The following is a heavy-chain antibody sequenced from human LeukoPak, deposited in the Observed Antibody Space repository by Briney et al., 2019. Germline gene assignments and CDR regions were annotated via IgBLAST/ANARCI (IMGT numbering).Heavy chain of an antibody. J-gene: IGHJ4*02. CDR1: GYTFTSYY. D-gene: IGHD1-26*01. Sequence: ASVKVSFKASGYTFTSYYMHWVRQAPGQGLEWMGIINPSGGSTSYAKKFQGRVTMTRDASTSTVYMVLCSLTPKDTAVYYCARVSGIVGATTDYWGQGTLVTVSS. CDR3: ARVSGIVGATTDY. V-gene: IGHV1-46*01. CDR2: INPSGGST.